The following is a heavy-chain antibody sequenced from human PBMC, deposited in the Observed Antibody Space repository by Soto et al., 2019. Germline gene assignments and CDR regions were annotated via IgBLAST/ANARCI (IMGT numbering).Heavy chain of an antibody. CDR3: ARDTPAKGSYFDY. CDR1: GDSASSNSVA. D-gene: IGHD1-26*01. J-gene: IGHJ4*02. V-gene: IGHV6-1*01. Sequence: SQTLSLTCAISGDSASSNSVAWNWIRQSPSRGLEWLGRTYYKSKWYNDYAVPVKSRITINPDTSKNQFSLQLNSVTPEDTAVYYCARDTPAKGSYFDYWGQGTLVTVSS. CDR2: TYYKSKWYN.